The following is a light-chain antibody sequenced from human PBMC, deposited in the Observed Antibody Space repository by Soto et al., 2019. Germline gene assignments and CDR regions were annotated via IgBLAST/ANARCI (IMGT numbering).Light chain of an antibody. Sequence: EIVLTQSPATLSLSPGERATLSCRASQSVSSSLAWYQQKPGQAPRLLIFDVSNRATGIPARVSGSESGTEFTLTISSLQSEDFAVYFCQQYDDWPITFGQGTRLEIK. V-gene: IGKV3-11*01. CDR3: QQYDDWPIT. J-gene: IGKJ5*01. CDR1: QSVSSS. CDR2: DVS.